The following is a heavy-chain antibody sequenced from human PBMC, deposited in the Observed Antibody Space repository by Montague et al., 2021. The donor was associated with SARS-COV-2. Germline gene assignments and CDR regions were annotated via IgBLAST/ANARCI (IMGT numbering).Heavy chain of an antibody. J-gene: IGHJ4*02. CDR2: IYYSGST. CDR3: ARRGDYGGPRFDY. Sequence: SETLSLTCTVSGGSVSSRSYYWGWIRQPPGKGLEWIGSIYYSGSTHYNPSLKSRVTTSVDTSKNQFSLKLSSVTAADTAVYYCARRGDYGGPRFDYWGQGTLVSVSS. D-gene: IGHD4-23*01. CDR1: GGSVSSRSYY. V-gene: IGHV4-39*01.